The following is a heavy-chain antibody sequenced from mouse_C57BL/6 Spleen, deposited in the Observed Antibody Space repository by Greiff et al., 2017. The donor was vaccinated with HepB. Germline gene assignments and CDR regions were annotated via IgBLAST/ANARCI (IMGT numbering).Heavy chain of an antibody. D-gene: IGHD2-5*01. Sequence: EVKLVESGGDLVKPGGSLKLSCAASGFTFSSYGMSWVRQTPDKRLEWVATISSGGSYTYYPDSVKGRFTISRDNAKNTLYLQMSSLKSEDTAMYYCARHWAYYSNYEGFAYWGQGTLVTVSA. J-gene: IGHJ3*01. CDR2: ISSGGSYT. CDR3: ARHWAYYSNYEGFAY. CDR1: GFTFSSYG. V-gene: IGHV5-6*02.